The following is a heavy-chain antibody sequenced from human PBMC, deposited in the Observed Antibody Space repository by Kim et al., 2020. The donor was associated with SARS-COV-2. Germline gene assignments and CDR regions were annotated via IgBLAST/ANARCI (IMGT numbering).Heavy chain of an antibody. J-gene: IGHJ3*02. V-gene: IGHV3-23*01. CDR3: AKGGAFDI. CDR2: GGST. Sequence: GGSTYSADSVKGRFTMSRDNSKNTLYLQMNSLRAEDTAVYYCAKGGAFDIWGQGTMVTVSS.